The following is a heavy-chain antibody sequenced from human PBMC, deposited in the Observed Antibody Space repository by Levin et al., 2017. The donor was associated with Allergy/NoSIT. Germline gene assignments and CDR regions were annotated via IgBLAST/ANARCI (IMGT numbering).Heavy chain of an antibody. J-gene: IGHJ4*02. D-gene: IGHD3-22*01. Sequence: GESLKISCTGYGFTFGDYAMSWFRQAPGKGLEWVGFIRNKAYGGTTQYAASVKGRFTISRDDSKSIAYLQMNSLKTEDTAVYYCTSESRYYYDSSGYFWDYFDYWGQGTLVTVSS. CDR3: TSESRYYYDSSGYFWDYFDY. CDR1: GFTFGDYA. CDR2: IRNKAYGGTT. V-gene: IGHV3-49*03.